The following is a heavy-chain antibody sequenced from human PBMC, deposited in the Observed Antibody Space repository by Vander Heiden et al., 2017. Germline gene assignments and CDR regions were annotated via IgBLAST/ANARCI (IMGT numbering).Heavy chain of an antibody. CDR3: TTAIHLRYYGSGSLDY. J-gene: IGHJ4*02. Sequence: EVQLVESGGDLVKPGGSLRLSCAASGFTLSNAWMSWVRQAPGKGLDLVGLIKSKTDGWTTDYAAPVKGRFTISRDDSKNTLYLQMNSLKTEDTAVYYCTTAIHLRYYGSGSLDYWGQGTLVTVSS. D-gene: IGHD3-10*01. V-gene: IGHV3-15*01. CDR2: IKSKTDGWTT. CDR1: GFTLSNAW.